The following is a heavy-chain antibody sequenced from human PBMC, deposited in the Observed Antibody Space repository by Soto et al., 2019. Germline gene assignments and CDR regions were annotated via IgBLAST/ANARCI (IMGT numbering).Heavy chain of an antibody. Sequence: QVQLVQSGAEVKKPGSSVKVSCKASGGTFSSYAISWVRQAPGQGLEWMGGIIPIFGTANYAQKFHGRVTITADESTSTAYMELSSLRSEDTAVYYCARGGVMTTAFRMDVWGQGTTVTVSS. V-gene: IGHV1-69*01. CDR2: IIPIFGTA. CDR3: ARGGVMTTAFRMDV. D-gene: IGHD4-4*01. CDR1: GGTFSSYA. J-gene: IGHJ6*02.